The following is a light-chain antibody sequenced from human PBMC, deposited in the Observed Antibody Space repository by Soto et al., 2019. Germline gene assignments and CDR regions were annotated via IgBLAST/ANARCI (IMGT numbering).Light chain of an antibody. Sequence: EIVLTQPPGTLSLSPGERATLSCRASQSVRSSYVAWYQQKPGQGPRLLIYGASSRATGIPDRFSGSGSGTDFTLTISRLEPEDFAMYYCQQYGNSPRTFGQGTKVDIK. CDR2: GAS. CDR1: QSVRSSY. CDR3: QQYGNSPRT. V-gene: IGKV3-20*01. J-gene: IGKJ1*01.